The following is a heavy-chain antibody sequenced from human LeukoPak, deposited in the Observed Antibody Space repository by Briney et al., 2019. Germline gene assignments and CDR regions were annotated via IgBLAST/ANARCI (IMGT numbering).Heavy chain of an antibody. CDR1: AASVSSERYY. D-gene: IGHD2-15*01. Sequence: SETLSLTYNVSAASVSSERYYWSWIRQVPGKGLEWIGYMYSSGSSKYNPALKSRITMSVDTSKNQFSLKLSAVTAADTAIYYCTTPICGRISCLDVVDIWGRGTMVTVSS. CDR3: TTPICGRISCLDVVDI. J-gene: IGHJ3*02. V-gene: IGHV4-31*03. CDR2: MYSSGSS.